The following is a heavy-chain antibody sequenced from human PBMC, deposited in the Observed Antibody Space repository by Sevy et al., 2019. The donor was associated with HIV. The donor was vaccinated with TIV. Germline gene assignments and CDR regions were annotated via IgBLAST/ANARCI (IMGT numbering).Heavy chain of an antibody. D-gene: IGHD2-8*02. CDR2: IRDGDGRT. J-gene: IGHJ4*02. Sequence: GGFLRLSCAASGFTFSSFAMNWVRQAPGKGLEWVSTIRDGDGRTYYADSVKGRFTISRDNSKNTLYLQMNSLRAEDTALYYCAKDGTGSYFDYWGQGILVTVSS. CDR1: GFTFSSFA. V-gene: IGHV3-23*01. CDR3: AKDGTGSYFDY.